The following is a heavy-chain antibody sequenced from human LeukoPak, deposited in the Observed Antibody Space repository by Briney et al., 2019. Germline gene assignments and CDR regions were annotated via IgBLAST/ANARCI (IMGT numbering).Heavy chain of an antibody. Sequence: PSETLSLTCAVYGGSLSGSYWSWIRQPPGKGLGWLGESNHSGSTNYNSSLKSPVTISVDTSKNQFSLKLSSVTAADTAVYYCASRVFDYWGQGTLVTVSS. CDR1: GGSLSGSY. CDR3: ASRVFDY. CDR2: SNHSGST. V-gene: IGHV4-34*01. J-gene: IGHJ4*02.